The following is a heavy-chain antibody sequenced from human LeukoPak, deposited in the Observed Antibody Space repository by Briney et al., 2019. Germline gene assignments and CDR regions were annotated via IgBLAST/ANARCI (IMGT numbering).Heavy chain of an antibody. D-gene: IGHD3-22*01. J-gene: IGHJ5*02. CDR1: GGSISSYY. V-gene: IGHV4-59*01. CDR3: ARGWHYYDSSGYYYSGGFGFDP. Sequence: SETLSLTCTVSGGSISSYYWSWIRQPPGKGLEWIGYIYYSGSTNYNPSLKSRVTISVDTSKNQFSLKLSSVTAADTAVYYCARGWHYYDSSGYYYSGGFGFDPWGPGTLVTVSS. CDR2: IYYSGST.